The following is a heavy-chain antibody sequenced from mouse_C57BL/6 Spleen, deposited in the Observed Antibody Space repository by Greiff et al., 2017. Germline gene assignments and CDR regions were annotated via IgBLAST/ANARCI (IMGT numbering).Heavy chain of an antibody. CDR1: GFTFTDYY. CDR2: IRNKANGYTT. J-gene: IGHJ1*03. CDR3: ARPSWYFDV. V-gene: IGHV7-3*01. Sequence: EVKVVESGGGLVQPGGSLSLSCAASGFTFTDYYMSWVRQPPGKALEWLGFIRNKANGYTTEYSASVKGRFTISRDNPQSILYLQMNALRAEDSATYYCARPSWYFDVWGTGTTVTVSS.